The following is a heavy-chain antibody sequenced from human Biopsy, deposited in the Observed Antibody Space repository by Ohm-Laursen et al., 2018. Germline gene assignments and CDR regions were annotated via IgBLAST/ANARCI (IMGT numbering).Heavy chain of an antibody. CDR3: ARHAPSYSGSYWRYFDL. Sequence: GTLSLTCTVSGGSISSYYWSWIRQPPGKGLEWIGYIYYTGSTNYTPSLKSRVTISVDTSMNHLSLRLTSVTAADTAVYYCARHAPSYSGSYWRYFDLWGRSTLVTVSS. V-gene: IGHV4-59*08. CDR2: IYYTGST. CDR1: GGSISSYY. D-gene: IGHD1-26*01. J-gene: IGHJ2*01.